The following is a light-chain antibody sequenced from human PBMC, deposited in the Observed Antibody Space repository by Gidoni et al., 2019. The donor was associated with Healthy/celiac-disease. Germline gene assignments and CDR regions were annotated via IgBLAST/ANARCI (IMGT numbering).Light chain of an antibody. CDR1: QIVSSY. CDR3: QQRSNWPWT. V-gene: IGKV3-11*01. Sequence: IVFTHSPSTLSLSPGERAPLSCRASQIVSSYLAWYQQKPGQAPRLLIYDASNRATGIPARFSGSGSGTDFTLTISSLEPEDLSVYYCQQRSNWPWTFGQETKLEIK. J-gene: IGKJ1*01. CDR2: DAS.